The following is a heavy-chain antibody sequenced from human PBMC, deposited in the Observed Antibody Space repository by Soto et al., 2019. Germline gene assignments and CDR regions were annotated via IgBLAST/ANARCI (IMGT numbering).Heavy chain of an antibody. CDR2: ISATGVTT. D-gene: IGHD2-2*01. J-gene: IGHJ4*02. Sequence: EVQVLEYGGGLVQPEGSLRLSCAASDFTFSDYAMNWVRQAQGKGLEWVSGISATGVTTYSEDSVKGRFTISRDNSKDTVYLEMNSLRAEETSVYYCTKSRAAMIYYFDFGGLEALVTVSS. V-gene: IGHV3-23*01. CDR1: DFTFSDYA. CDR3: TKSRAAMIYYFDF.